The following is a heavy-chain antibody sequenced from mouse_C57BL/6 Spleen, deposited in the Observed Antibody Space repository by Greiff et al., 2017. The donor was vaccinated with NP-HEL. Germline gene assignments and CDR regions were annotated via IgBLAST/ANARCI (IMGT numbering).Heavy chain of an antibody. Sequence: EVQLQQSGPELVKPGASVKMSCKASGYTFTDYNMHWVKQSHGKSLEWIGYINPNNGGTSYNQKFKGTATLTVNKSSSTAYMELRSLTSEDSAVYYCARELRLRKDAMDYWGQGTSVTVSS. V-gene: IGHV1-22*01. D-gene: IGHD3-2*02. J-gene: IGHJ4*01. CDR2: INPNNGGT. CDR1: GYTFTDYN. CDR3: ARELRLRKDAMDY.